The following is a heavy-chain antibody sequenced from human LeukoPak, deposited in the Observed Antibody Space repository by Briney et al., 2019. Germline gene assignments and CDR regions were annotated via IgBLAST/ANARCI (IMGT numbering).Heavy chain of an antibody. V-gene: IGHV4-4*02. CDR1: GGSISSSNW. Sequence: PSETLSLTCAVSGGSISSSNWWSWVRQPPGKGLEWIGEIYHSGSTNYNPSLKSRVTISVDKSKNQFSLKLSSVTAADTAVYYCARDREELTYYYGSGSYKRTGFDPWGQGTLVTVSS. CDR3: ARDREELTYYYGSGSYKRTGFDP. D-gene: IGHD3-10*01. CDR2: IYHSGST. J-gene: IGHJ5*02.